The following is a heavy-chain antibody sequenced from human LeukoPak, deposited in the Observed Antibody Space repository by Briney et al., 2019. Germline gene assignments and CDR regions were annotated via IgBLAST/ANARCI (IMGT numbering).Heavy chain of an antibody. CDR3: ARGQSYSGSYVNWFDP. CDR2: IYYSGST. CDR1: GGSISSYY. J-gene: IGHJ5*02. V-gene: IGHV4-59*01. D-gene: IGHD1-26*01. Sequence: SETQSLTCTVSGGSISSYYWSWIRQPPGKGLEWIGYIYYSGSTNYNPSLKSRVTISVDTSKNQFSLKLSSVTAADTAVYYCARGQSYSGSYVNWFDPWGQGTLVTVSS.